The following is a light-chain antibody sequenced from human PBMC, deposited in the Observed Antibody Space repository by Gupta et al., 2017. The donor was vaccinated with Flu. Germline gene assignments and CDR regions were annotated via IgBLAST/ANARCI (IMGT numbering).Light chain of an antibody. V-gene: IGKV1-9*01. CDR1: QYISGH. Sequence: DIQLTQSPSFLSASIGDRVTITCRASQYISGHLAWYQQKPGTAPKLLIHSSSTLRDGVPSRFSGSGSGTEFTLAISSLQPEDFATYYCQQVNYYPFTFGHGTRVDI. CDR3: QQVNYYPFT. J-gene: IGKJ3*01. CDR2: SSS.